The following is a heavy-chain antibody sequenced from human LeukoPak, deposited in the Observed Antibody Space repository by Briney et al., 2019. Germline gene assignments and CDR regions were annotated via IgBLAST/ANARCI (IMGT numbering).Heavy chain of an antibody. D-gene: IGHD1-1*01. V-gene: IGHV1-2*02. J-gene: IGHJ4*02. Sequence: ASVKVSCKASGYTFTGYYIHWVRQAPGQGLEWMGWINPNINGTNYAQKFQGRVTMTGDRSISTAYMELSRLRSEDTAVFYCTTFDYWGQGTLVTVSS. CDR3: TTFDY. CDR1: GYTFTGYY. CDR2: INPNINGT.